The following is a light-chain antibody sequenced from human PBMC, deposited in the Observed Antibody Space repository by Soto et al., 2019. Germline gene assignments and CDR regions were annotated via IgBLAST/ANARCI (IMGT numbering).Light chain of an antibody. V-gene: IGKV1-39*01. J-gene: IGKJ3*01. CDR3: QQSYSTPFP. CDR2: TAS. Sequence: DIQMTQSPSSLSASVGDKVTITCRASQSINTYLNLYQQKPGKAPKLLIYTASSLQSGVPSRFSGSGSETDFTLTISSLQPEDFATYYCQQSYSTPFPFGPGTKVDIK. CDR1: QSINTY.